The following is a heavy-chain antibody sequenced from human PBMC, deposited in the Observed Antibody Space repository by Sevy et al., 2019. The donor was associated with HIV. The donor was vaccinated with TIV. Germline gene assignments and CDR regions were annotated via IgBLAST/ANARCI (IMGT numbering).Heavy chain of an antibody. D-gene: IGHD6-19*01. J-gene: IGHJ5*02. V-gene: IGHV4-59*01. CDR1: GYSMTSYY. CDR2: ILYSGTT. CDR3: ARTRRSGGAWFDP. Sequence: SLTCSVSGYSMTSYYWSWIRQPPGKGLEWIGYILYSGTTNSNPSLKSRVTMSVDTSRNHFSLNLPSVTAADTAIYYCARTRRSGGAWFDPWGQGILVTVSS.